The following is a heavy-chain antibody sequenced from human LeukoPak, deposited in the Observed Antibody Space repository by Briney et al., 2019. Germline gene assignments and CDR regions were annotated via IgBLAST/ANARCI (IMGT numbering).Heavy chain of an antibody. V-gene: IGHV1-18*01. CDR1: VYTFTSYG. J-gene: IGHJ4*02. D-gene: IGHD3-22*01. CDR2: ISAYNGNT. CDR3: ARSYYDSSGYYYFDY. Sequence: ASVKVSCKASVYTFTSYGISWVRQAPGQGVEGMGWISAYNGNTNYAQKLQGRVTMTTDTSTSTAYMDLRSRRSDDTAVYYCARSYYDSSGYYYFDYWGQGNLVTVSS.